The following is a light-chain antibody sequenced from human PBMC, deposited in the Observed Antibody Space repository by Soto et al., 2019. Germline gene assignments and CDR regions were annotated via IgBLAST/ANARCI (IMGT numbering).Light chain of an antibody. CDR1: QSVSSN. J-gene: IGKJ2*01. CDR2: GAS. Sequence: EIVMTQSPATLSVSPGERATLSCRARQSVSSNLGWYQQKPGQSPRLLMYGASTRATGIPARFTGSGSGTEFTLTISSLQSEDFAVYYCQHYNSWPYTFGQGTKLEIK. CDR3: QHYNSWPYT. V-gene: IGKV3-15*01.